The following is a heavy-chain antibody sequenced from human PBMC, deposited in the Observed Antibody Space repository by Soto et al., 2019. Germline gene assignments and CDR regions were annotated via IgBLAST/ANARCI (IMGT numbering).Heavy chain of an antibody. CDR1: GYTFTSYA. V-gene: IGHV1-3*01. CDR2: INAGNRNT. D-gene: IGHD7-27*01. Sequence: QVQLVQSGAEVKKPGASVKVSCKASGYTFTSYAMHWVRQAPGQRLEWMGWINAGNRNTKYSQKFQGRVTITRDTSASPAYMELSSLRSEDTAVYYCAGQGLELGMGDYWGQGTLVTVSS. CDR3: AGQGLELGMGDY. J-gene: IGHJ4*02.